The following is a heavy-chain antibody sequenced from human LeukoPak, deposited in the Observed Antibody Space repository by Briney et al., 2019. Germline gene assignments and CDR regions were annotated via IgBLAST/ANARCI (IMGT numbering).Heavy chain of an antibody. CDR2: IYYSGST. V-gene: IGHV4-59*01. Sequence: PSETLSLTCTVSGGSISSYYWSWIRQPPGKGLEWIGYIYYSGSTNYNPSLKSRVTISVDTSKNQFSLKLSSVTAADTAVYYCARGRYYYDSSGYHYSSDYWGQGTLVTVSS. CDR3: ARGRYYYDSSGYHYSSDY. J-gene: IGHJ4*02. CDR1: GGSISSYY. D-gene: IGHD3-22*01.